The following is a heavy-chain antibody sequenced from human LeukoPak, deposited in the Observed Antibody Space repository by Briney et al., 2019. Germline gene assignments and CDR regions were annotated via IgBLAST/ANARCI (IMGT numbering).Heavy chain of an antibody. J-gene: IGHJ4*02. D-gene: IGHD5-12*01. Sequence: KASETLSLPCTVSGRSISSSSFYWGWVRQPPGKGLEWIGSIYYSGSTYYNPSLKSRVTISVDTSKNQFSLKLSSATAADTAVYYCASYLKSGYEYYFADWGQGTLVTVSS. CDR3: ASYLKSGYEYYFAD. CDR2: IYYSGST. V-gene: IGHV4-39*01. CDR1: GRSISSSSFY.